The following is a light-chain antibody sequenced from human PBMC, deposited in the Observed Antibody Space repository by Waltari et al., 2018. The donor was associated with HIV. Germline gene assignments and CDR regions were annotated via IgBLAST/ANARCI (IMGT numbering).Light chain of an antibody. CDR2: EVS. V-gene: IGLV2-23*02. CDR3: CSYAGSSTLV. J-gene: IGLJ2*01. CDR1: SSDIGSYHL. Sequence: QSALTQPASVSGSPGQSITISCTGTSSDIGSYHLVSWYQKYPGKAPKLIIYEVSEWPSGVSNRFSGSKSGSTASLTISGLQAEDEADYYCCSYAGSSTLVFGGGTKLTVL.